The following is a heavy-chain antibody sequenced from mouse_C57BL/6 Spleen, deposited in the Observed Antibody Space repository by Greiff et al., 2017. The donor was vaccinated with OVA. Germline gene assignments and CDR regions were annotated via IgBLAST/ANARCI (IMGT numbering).Heavy chain of an antibody. CDR2: IWTGGGT. V-gene: IGHV2-9-1*01. CDR1: GFSLTSYA. J-gene: IGHJ4*01. Sequence: VKLVESGPGLVAPSQSLSITCTVSGFSLTSYAISWVRQPPGKGLEWLGVIWTGGGTNYNSALKSRLSISKDNSKSQVFLKMNSLQTDDTARYYCASITTDDYYAMDYWGQGTSVTVSS. CDR3: ASITTDDYYAMDY. D-gene: IGHD1-1*01.